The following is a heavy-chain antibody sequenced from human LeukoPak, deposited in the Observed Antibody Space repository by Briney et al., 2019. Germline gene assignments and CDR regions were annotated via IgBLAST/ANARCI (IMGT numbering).Heavy chain of an antibody. CDR3: ARGPSGYHNT. J-gene: IGHJ4*02. Sequence: GGSLGLSCAASGFTFSRYWMSWVRQAPGKGLEWVANIKQDGSEKDYVDSVKGRFTISRDNAKNSLYLQMNSLRAEDTAVYYCARGPSGYHNTGGQGTLVTVSS. CDR1: GFTFSRYW. D-gene: IGHD5-12*01. CDR2: IKQDGSEK. V-gene: IGHV3-7*01.